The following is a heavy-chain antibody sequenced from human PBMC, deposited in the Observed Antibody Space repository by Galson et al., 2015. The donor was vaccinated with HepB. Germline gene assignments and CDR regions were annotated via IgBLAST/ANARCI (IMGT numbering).Heavy chain of an antibody. CDR1: GDTLTELS. J-gene: IGHJ6*02. CDR2: FDPEDGET. CDR3: ATQYGYGDRLYYYYGMDV. Sequence: SVKVSCKVSGDTLTELSMHWVRQAPGKGLEWMGGFDPEDGETIYAQKFQGRVTMTEDTSTDTAYMELSSLRSEDTAVYYCATQYGYGDRLYYYYGMDVWGQGTTVTVSS. V-gene: IGHV1-24*01. D-gene: IGHD4-17*01.